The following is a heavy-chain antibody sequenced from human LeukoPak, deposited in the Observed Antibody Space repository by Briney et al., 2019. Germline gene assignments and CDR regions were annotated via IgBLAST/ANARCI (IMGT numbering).Heavy chain of an antibody. CDR1: GGSISSYY. CDR3: ARAPGYCSGGSCYQEYYFDY. J-gene: IGHJ4*02. CDR2: IYTSGST. Sequence: PSETLSLTCTVSGGSISSYYWSWIRQPAGKGLEWIGRIYTSGSTNYNPSLKSRVTMSVDTSKNQFSLKLSSVTAADTAVYYCARAPGYCSGGSCYQEYYFDYWGQGTLVTVSS. D-gene: IGHD2-15*01. V-gene: IGHV4-4*07.